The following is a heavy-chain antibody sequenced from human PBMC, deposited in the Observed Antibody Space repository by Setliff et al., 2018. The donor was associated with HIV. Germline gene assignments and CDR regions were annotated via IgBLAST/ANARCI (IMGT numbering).Heavy chain of an antibody. Sequence: LSLTCAVHGGSFSDYYWTWIRQPPGKGLEWIGEIKHSGSTNYNPFLKSRVTISVDTAKNQFSLNLTSVTAADTAVYYCARGGFKWSGSYADYWGQGTLVTVSS. V-gene: IGHV4-34*01. CDR1: GGSFSDYY. CDR3: ARGGFKWSGSYADY. D-gene: IGHD1-26*01. J-gene: IGHJ4*02. CDR2: IKHSGST.